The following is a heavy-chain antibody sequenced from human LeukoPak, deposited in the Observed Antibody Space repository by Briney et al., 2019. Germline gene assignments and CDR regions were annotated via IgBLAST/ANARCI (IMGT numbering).Heavy chain of an antibody. CDR3: ARHLRGLTGSGWFAP. J-gene: IGHJ5*02. Sequence: SETLSLTCAVSGGSFSSNDYYWGWIRQPPGKGLEWIGSIYYSGSTYYNPSLKSRVTISVGTSKTQFSLKLSSVTAADTAVYYCARHLRGLTGSGWFAPWGQGTLVIVSS. CDR1: GGSFSSNDYY. CDR2: IYYSGST. D-gene: IGHD1-20*01. V-gene: IGHV4-39*01.